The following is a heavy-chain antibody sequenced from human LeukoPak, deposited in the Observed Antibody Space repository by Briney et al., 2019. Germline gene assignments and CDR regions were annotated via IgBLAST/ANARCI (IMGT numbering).Heavy chain of an antibody. J-gene: IGHJ4*02. CDR3: ARGRPSYDFWSGYYTVRSPVFDY. Sequence: PSQTLCLTCTVSGVSISSYYWSCIRQPPGKGLGWIGEIYYIVSTNYNHSPKSVVTISVDTSKTQFSLKLSSVTAADTAVYYCARGRPSYDFWSGYYTVRSPVFDYWGQGTLVTVSS. D-gene: IGHD3-3*01. V-gene: IGHV4-59*12. CDR1: GVSISSYY. CDR2: IYYIVST.